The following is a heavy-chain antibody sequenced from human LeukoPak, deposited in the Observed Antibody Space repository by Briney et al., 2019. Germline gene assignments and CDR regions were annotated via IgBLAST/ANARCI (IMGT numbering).Heavy chain of an antibody. CDR1: GGSFSGYY. J-gene: IGHJ4*02. Sequence: KPSETLSLTCAVYGGSFSGYYWSWIRQPPGKGLEWIGEINHSGSTNYNPSLKSRVTISVDTSKNQFSPKLSSVTAADTAVYYCATGVPAAHFLDYWGQGTLVTVPS. V-gene: IGHV4-34*01. CDR2: INHSGST. CDR3: ATGVPAAHFLDY. D-gene: IGHD2-2*01.